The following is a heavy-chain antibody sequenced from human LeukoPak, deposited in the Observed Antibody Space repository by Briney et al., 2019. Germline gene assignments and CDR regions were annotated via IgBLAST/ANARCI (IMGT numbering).Heavy chain of an antibody. J-gene: IGHJ4*02. CDR1: GGSISSSSYY. V-gene: IGHV4-39*01. CDR3: ARLRYSSSWFSLFDY. D-gene: IGHD6-13*01. CDR2: IYYSGST. Sequence: SETLSLTCTVSGGSISSSSYYWGWIRQPPGKGLEWIGSIYYSGSTYYNPSLKSRVTISVDTSKNQFSLKLSSVTAADTAVYYCARLRYSSSWFSLFDYWGQGTLATVSS.